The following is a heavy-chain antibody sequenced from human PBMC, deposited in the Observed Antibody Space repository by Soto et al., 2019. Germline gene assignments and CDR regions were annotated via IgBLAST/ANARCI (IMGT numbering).Heavy chain of an antibody. Sequence: EVQLVESGGGLVKPGGSLRLSCAASGFTFSNAWMSWVRQAPGKGLEWVGRIKSKTDGGTTDYAAPVKGRFTISRDDSKNTLYLQMNSPKTEDTAVYYCTTLSGYDEVGGYWGQGTLVTVSS. D-gene: IGHD5-12*01. CDR3: TTLSGYDEVGGY. V-gene: IGHV3-15*01. CDR1: GFTFSNAW. J-gene: IGHJ4*02. CDR2: IKSKTDGGTT.